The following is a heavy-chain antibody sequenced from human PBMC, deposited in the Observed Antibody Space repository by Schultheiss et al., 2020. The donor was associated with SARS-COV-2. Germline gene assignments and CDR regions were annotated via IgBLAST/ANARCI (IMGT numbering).Heavy chain of an antibody. CDR2: IYSGGST. CDR3: ARGYGDYGGYNWFDP. CDR1: GFTFSSYA. V-gene: IGHV3-66*01. D-gene: IGHD4-17*01. Sequence: GGSLRLSCAASGFTFSSYAMHWVRQAPGKGLEWVSVIYSGGSTYYADSVKGRFTISRDNSKNTLYLQMNSLRAEDTAVYYCARGYGDYGGYNWFDPWGQGTLVTVSS. J-gene: IGHJ5*02.